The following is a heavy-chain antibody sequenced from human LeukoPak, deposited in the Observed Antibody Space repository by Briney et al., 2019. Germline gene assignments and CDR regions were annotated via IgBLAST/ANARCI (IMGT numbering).Heavy chain of an antibody. V-gene: IGHV3-21*04. J-gene: IGHJ6*02. CDR1: GFTFSSYS. CDR2: ISSSSSYI. Sequence: GGSLRLSCAASGFTFSSYSMNWVRQAPGKGLEWVSSISSSSSYIYYADSVKGRFTISRDNSKNTLYLQMNSLRAEDTAVYYCARDRRFYNYGMDVWGQGTTVTVSS. CDR3: ARDRRFYNYGMDV. D-gene: IGHD3-3*01.